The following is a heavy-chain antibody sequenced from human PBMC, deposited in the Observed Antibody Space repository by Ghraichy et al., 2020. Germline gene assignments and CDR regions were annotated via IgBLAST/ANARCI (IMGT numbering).Heavy chain of an antibody. CDR1: GGSFSGYY. D-gene: IGHD2-21*01. CDR3: ARGGVTVVIPDYYGLDV. V-gene: IGHV4-34*01. Sequence: SETLSLTCAVYGGSFSGYYWSWIRQPPGKGLEWIGEINHGGDTSYNPSLKSRVTISLDTSKTQFSLKMTSVTAADTAVYYCARGGVTVVIPDYYGLDVWGQGTTVTVAS. CDR2: INHGGDT. J-gene: IGHJ6*02.